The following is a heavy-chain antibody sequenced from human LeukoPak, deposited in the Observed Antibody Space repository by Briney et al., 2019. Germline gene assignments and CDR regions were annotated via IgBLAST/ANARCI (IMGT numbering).Heavy chain of an antibody. J-gene: IGHJ4*02. CDR1: GFPFDEYG. CDR3: ARAPITSPFYFDY. Sequence: GGSLRLSCTASGFPFDEYGMSWVRHVPGKGLEWVSCINWIVGSTGYADPLRGRFTISRDNAKNSLYLQMDSLRAEDTALYYCARAPITSPFYFDYWGQGTLVTVSS. V-gene: IGHV3-20*04. D-gene: IGHD2-2*01. CDR2: INWIVGST.